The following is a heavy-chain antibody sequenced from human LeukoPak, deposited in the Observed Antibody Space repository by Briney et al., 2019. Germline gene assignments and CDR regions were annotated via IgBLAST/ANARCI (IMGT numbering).Heavy chain of an antibody. CDR2: TYYRSTWYN. D-gene: IGHD1-26*01. CDR3: ARDPGGLYYFDY. CDR1: GDSVSSNSVT. V-gene: IGHV6-1*01. Sequence: SQTLSLTCAISGDSVSSNSVTWNWIRQSPSRGLEWLGRTYYRSTWYNDYAVSVKSRITINPDTSKNQFSLQLSSVTPEDTAVFYCARDPGGLYYFDYWGQGTLVTVSS. J-gene: IGHJ4*02.